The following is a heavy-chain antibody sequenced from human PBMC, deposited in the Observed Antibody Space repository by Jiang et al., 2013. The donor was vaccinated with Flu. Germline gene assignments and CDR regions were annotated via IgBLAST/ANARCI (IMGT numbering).Heavy chain of an antibody. J-gene: IGHJ6*02. V-gene: IGHV3-33*05. CDR2: ISYDGSNK. Sequence: VQLVESGGGVVQPGRSLRLSCAASGFTFSSYGMHWVRQAPGKGLEWVAVISYDGSNKYYADSVKGRFTISRDNSKNTLYLQMNSLRAEDTAVYYCARGHIGYDFWSGYYPWGDYYYGMDVWGQGTTVTVSS. CDR1: GFTFSSYG. CDR3: ARGHIGYDFWSGYYPWGDYYYGMDV. D-gene: IGHD3-3*01.